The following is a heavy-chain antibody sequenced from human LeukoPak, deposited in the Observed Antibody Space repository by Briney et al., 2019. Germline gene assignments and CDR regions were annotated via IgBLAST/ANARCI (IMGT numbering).Heavy chain of an antibody. Sequence: ASVKVSCKASGYTFTGYGISWVRQAPGQGLEWMGWISAYNGNTNYAQKLQGRVTMTTDTSTSTAYMELSSLRSEDTAVYYCARDRPNPSGLRFLEWSKPDFDYWGQGTLVTVSS. CDR2: ISAYNGNT. D-gene: IGHD3-3*01. J-gene: IGHJ4*02. V-gene: IGHV1-18*01. CDR3: ARDRPNPSGLRFLEWSKPDFDY. CDR1: GYTFTGYG.